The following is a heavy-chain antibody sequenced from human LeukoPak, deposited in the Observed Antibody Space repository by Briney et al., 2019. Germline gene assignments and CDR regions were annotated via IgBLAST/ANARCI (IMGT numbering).Heavy chain of an antibody. CDR1: GYTFTSYG. CDR3: ASLNYYDSSAVVVPPLWFDP. Sequence: EASVKVSCKASGYTFTSYGISWVRQAPGQGLEWMGWISAYNGNTNYAQKLQGRVTMTTDTSTSTAYMELRSLRSDDTAVYYCASLNYYDSSAVVVPPLWFDPWGQGTLVTVSS. D-gene: IGHD3-22*01. J-gene: IGHJ5*02. CDR2: ISAYNGNT. V-gene: IGHV1-18*01.